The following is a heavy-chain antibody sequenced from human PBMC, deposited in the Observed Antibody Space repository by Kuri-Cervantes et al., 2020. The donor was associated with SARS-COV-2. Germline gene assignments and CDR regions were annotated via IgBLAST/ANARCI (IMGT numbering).Heavy chain of an antibody. Sequence: GESLKISCAASGFTFSSYSMNWVRQAPGKGLEWVSAIIYSGDSTYYADSVKGRFTISRDNSKNTLYLQMNSLKAEDTAVYSCAKDPGGVGAPDYFDYWGQGTLVTVSS. CDR2: IIYSGDST. CDR1: GFTFSSYS. CDR3: AKDPGGVGAPDYFDY. D-gene: IGHD3-16*01. J-gene: IGHJ4*02. V-gene: IGHV3-23*01.